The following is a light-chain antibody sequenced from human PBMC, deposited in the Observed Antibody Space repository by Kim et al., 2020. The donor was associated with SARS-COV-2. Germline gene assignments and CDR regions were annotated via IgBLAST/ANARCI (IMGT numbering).Light chain of an antibody. J-gene: IGKJ4*01. V-gene: IGKV3D-15*01. CDR1: HSVKSN. Sequence: SPGDRVTLSCRASHSVKSNLAWYQQKPGQSPRLLIYGASIRATGVPARFTGSGSGTDFTLTINSLLSEDSGVYYCQEYDNWPSLFFGGGTKVDIK. CDR3: QEYDNWPSLF. CDR2: GAS.